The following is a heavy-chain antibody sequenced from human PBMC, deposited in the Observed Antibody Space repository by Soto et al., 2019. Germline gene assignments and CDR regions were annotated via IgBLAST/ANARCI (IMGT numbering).Heavy chain of an antibody. V-gene: IGHV5-10-1*01. Sequence: GESLKISCKGSGYSFSGYWITWVRQKPGKGLEWMGRIDPSDSQTYYSPSFRGHVTISVTKSITTVFLQWSSLRASDTAMYYCARQIYDSDTGPNFQYYFDSWGQGTLVTVSS. CDR2: IDPSDSQT. CDR1: GYSFSGYW. CDR3: ARQIYDSDTGPNFQYYFDS. J-gene: IGHJ4*02. D-gene: IGHD3-22*01.